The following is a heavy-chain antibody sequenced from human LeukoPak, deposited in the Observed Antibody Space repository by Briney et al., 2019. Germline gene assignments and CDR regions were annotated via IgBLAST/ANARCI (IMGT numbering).Heavy chain of an antibody. V-gene: IGHV1-18*01. D-gene: IGHD3-10*01. Sequence: ASVKVSFKASGYTFTSYGISWVRQAPGQGLEWMGWISAYNGNTNYAQKLQGRVTMTTDTSTSTAYMELRSLRSDDTAVYYCARIATMVNYFDYWGQGTLVTVSS. CDR1: GYTFTSYG. J-gene: IGHJ4*02. CDR2: ISAYNGNT. CDR3: ARIATMVNYFDY.